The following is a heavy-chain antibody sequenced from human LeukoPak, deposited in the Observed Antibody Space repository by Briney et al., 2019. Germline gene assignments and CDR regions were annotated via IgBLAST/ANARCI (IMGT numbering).Heavy chain of an antibody. CDR1: GASITGYY. CDR3: ARQSSYSGYGGWFDP. J-gene: IGHJ5*02. V-gene: IGHV4-34*01. D-gene: IGHD5-12*01. Sequence: PSETLSLTCSVSGASITGYYWSWIRQPPGKGLEWIGEINHSGSTNYNPSLKSRVTISVDTSKNQFSLKLSSVTAADTAVYYCARQSSYSGYGGWFDPWGQGTLVTVSS. CDR2: INHSGST.